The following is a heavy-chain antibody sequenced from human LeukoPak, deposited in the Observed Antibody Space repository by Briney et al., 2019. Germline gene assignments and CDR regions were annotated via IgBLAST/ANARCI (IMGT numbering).Heavy chain of an antibody. Sequence: ASVKVSCKASGYTFTSYYMHWVRQAPGQGLEWMGIINPSGGSTSYAQKFQGRVTITRDTSASTAYMELSSLRSEDTAVYYCARATVGAFDIWGQGTMVTVSS. V-gene: IGHV1-46*01. J-gene: IGHJ3*02. CDR1: GYTFTSYY. CDR3: ARATVGAFDI. CDR2: INPSGGST. D-gene: IGHD1-14*01.